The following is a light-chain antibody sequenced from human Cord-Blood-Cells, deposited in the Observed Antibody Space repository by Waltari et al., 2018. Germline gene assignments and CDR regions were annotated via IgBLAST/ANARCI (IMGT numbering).Light chain of an antibody. J-gene: IGKJ2*01. CDR3: QQYNSYSVYT. V-gene: IGKV1-5*01. CDR1: QSISSW. Sequence: DIQMTTSPSTPSASVGDRVTIPCRASQSISSWLAWYQQKPGKAPKLLIYDASSLESGVPSRFSGSGSGTEFTLTISSLQPDDFATYYCQQYNSYSVYTFGQGTKLESK. CDR2: DAS.